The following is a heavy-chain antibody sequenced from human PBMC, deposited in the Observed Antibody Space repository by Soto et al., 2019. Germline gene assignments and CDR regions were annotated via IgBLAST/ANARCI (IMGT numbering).Heavy chain of an antibody. CDR3: AKDRYGSGSYYKGPFDY. CDR2: ISYDGSNK. V-gene: IGHV3-30*18. CDR1: GFTFSSYG. Sequence: QVQLVESGGGVVQPGRSLRLSCAASGFTFSSYGMHWVRQAPGKGLEWVAVISYDGSNKYYADSVKGRFTISRDNSXNXQYLQMNSLRAEDTAVYYCAKDRYGSGSYYKGPFDYWGQGTLVTVSS. D-gene: IGHD3-10*01. J-gene: IGHJ4*02.